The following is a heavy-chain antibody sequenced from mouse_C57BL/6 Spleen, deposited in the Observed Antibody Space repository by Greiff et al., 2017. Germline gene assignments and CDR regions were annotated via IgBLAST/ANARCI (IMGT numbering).Heavy chain of an antibody. CDR1: GYTFTSYD. CDR2: IYPRVGST. Sequence: QVQLKESGPELVKPGASVKLSCKASGYTFTSYDINWVKQRPGQGLEWIGWIYPRVGSTKYNEKFKGKATLTVDTSSSTAYMELHSLTSEDSAVYFCARAHTTAYFDYWGQGTTLTVSS. J-gene: IGHJ2*01. D-gene: IGHD1-2*01. V-gene: IGHV1-85*01. CDR3: ARAHTTAYFDY.